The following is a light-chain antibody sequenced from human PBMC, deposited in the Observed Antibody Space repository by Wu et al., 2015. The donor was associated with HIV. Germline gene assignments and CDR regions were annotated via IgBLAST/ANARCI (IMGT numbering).Light chain of an antibody. Sequence: DIQMTQSPSTLSASVGDRVTITCRASESLSSRLAWYQQKPGKAPQLLIYWASTLETGAPSRFSGSGSGTDFTLTISSLQPEDFATYYCQQFNNYAPITFGQGTRLEIK. V-gene: IGKV1-5*03. CDR3: QQFNNYAPIT. CDR1: ESLSSR. CDR2: WAS. J-gene: IGKJ5*01.